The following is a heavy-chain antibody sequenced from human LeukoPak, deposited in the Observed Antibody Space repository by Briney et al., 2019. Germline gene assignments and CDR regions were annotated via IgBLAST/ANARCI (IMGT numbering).Heavy chain of an antibody. CDR2: IYYSGTT. Sequence: SETLSLTCTVSGGSISSSSYYWGWIRQPPGKGLEWIGTIYYSGTTYYNPSLKSRVTISIDTSKNQFSLKRSSVTAADTAVYYCARNFPGVGCSGGSCYDYWGQGTLVTVSS. J-gene: IGHJ4*02. CDR3: ARNFPGVGCSGGSCYDY. D-gene: IGHD2-15*01. CDR1: GGSISSSSYY. V-gene: IGHV4-39*07.